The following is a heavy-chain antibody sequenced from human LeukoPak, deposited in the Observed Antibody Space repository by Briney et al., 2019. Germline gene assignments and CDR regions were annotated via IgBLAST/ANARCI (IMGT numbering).Heavy chain of an antibody. Sequence: PSETLSLTCTVSGGSISSYYWSWIRQPPGKGLEWIGYIYYSGSTNYNPSLKSRVTISVDTSKNQFSLKLSFVTAADTAVYYCARVGWGGNWFDPWGQGTLITVSS. V-gene: IGHV4-59*01. CDR2: IYYSGST. D-gene: IGHD3-16*01. CDR3: ARVGWGGNWFDP. CDR1: GGSISSYY. J-gene: IGHJ5*02.